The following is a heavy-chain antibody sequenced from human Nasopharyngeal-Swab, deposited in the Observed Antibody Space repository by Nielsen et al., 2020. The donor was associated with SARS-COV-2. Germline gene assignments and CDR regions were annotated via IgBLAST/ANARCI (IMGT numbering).Heavy chain of an antibody. V-gene: IGHV3-43*02. J-gene: IGHJ5*02. CDR2: ITGDGIIT. D-gene: IGHD1-26*01. CDR1: GFTFDDYA. CDR3: AKGGWELLNWFDP. Sequence: GESLKISCAASGFTFDDYAMHWVRQAPGKGLEWVSLITGDGIITYYADSVKGRFTTSRDNSKNSLYLQMNSLTTEDAALYYCAKGGWELLNWFDPWGQGTLVTVSS.